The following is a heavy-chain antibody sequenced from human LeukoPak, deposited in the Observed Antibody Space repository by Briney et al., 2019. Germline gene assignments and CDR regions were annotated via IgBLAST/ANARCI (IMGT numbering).Heavy chain of an antibody. D-gene: IGHD2-21*02. CDR2: IIPIFGTA. Sequence: SVKVSCKASGGTFSSYAISWVRQAPGQGLEWMGGIIPIFGTANYAQKFQGRVTITADESTSTAHMELSSLRSEDTAVYYCATKAHCGGDCYSAEYFQHWGQGTLVTVSS. CDR3: ATKAHCGGDCYSAEYFQH. CDR1: GGTFSSYA. V-gene: IGHV1-69*13. J-gene: IGHJ1*01.